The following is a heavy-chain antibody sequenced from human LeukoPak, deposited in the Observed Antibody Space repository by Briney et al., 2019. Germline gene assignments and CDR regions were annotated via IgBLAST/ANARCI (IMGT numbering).Heavy chain of an antibody. Sequence: GASVKVSCKAIGYTFTDYGITWVRQAPGQGLQWLGWVSANTGNTNYAQRFQGRVTMTIDTSTSTAYMELRSLGSDDTAVYYCVSVKSNNWWGNFDYWGQGTLVTVSS. CDR1: GYTFTDYG. D-gene: IGHD1-20*01. CDR3: VSVKSNNWWGNFDY. J-gene: IGHJ4*02. CDR2: VSANTGNT. V-gene: IGHV1-18*04.